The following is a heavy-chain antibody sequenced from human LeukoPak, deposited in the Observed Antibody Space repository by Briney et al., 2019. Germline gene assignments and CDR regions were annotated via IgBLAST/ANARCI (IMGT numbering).Heavy chain of an antibody. Sequence: GASVKVSCKASGSTFSSHGISWVRQAPGQGLEWMGRIIPIVGIPNYAQKFQGRVTITADKSTSTAYMELSSLRSEDTAVYYCARQQGLQNLNFDYWGQGTLVTVTS. J-gene: IGHJ4*02. CDR3: ARQQGLQNLNFDY. CDR1: GSTFSSHG. D-gene: IGHD4-11*01. V-gene: IGHV1-69*04. CDR2: IIPIVGIP.